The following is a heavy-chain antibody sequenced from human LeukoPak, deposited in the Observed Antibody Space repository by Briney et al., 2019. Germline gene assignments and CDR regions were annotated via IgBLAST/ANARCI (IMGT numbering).Heavy chain of an antibody. V-gene: IGHV3-48*01. CDR2: INVVNGAI. CDR3: VRDGNRGYDMDV. D-gene: IGHD3-10*01. J-gene: IGHJ6*02. Sequence: PGGSLRLSCATSGFTLRYYQMNWDRQAPGKGLEWVSYINVVNGAIYYADSVKGRFTISGDIATNSVYLQMNSLRAEDTALYYCVRDGNRGYDMDVWGQGTAVTVSS. CDR1: GFTLRYYQ.